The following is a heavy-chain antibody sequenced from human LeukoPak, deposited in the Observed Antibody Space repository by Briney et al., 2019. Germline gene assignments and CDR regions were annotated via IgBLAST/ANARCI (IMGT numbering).Heavy chain of an antibody. CDR1: RFTFSSYG. J-gene: IGHJ1*01. Sequence: GGSLRLSCAASRFTFSSYGMHWVRQAPGKGLEWVAVIWYDGSNKYYADSVKGRFTISRDNSKNTLYLQINSLRAEDTAVYYCARDNDSSGYYFGAEYFQHWGQGTLVTVSS. D-gene: IGHD3-22*01. CDR3: ARDNDSSGYYFGAEYFQH. CDR2: IWYDGSNK. V-gene: IGHV3-33*01.